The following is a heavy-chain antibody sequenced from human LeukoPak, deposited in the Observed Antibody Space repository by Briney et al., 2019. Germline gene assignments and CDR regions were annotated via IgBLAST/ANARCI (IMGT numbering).Heavy chain of an antibody. CDR2: ISGSGGST. CDR1: GFTFSSYA. V-gene: IGHV3-23*01. J-gene: IGHJ4*02. CDR3: ARTPYLYFGSGSFQFDY. D-gene: IGHD3-10*01. Sequence: GGSLRLSYAASGFTFSSYAMSWVRQAPGKGLEWVSAISGSGGSTYYADSVKGRFTISRDNSKNALYLRMNSLRAEDTAVYFCARTPYLYFGSGSFQFDYWGQGTLVTVSS.